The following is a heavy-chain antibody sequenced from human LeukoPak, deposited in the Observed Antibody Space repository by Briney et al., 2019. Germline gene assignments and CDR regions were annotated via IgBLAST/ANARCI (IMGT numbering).Heavy chain of an antibody. CDR3: ARHPSRARSLKFYYYYYMDV. J-gene: IGHJ6*03. CDR2: ISSSGSTI. Sequence: PGGSLRLSCAASGFTFSDYYMSWIRQAPGKGLEWVSYISSSGSTIYYADSVKGRFTISRDNAKNSLYLQMNSLRAEDTAVYYCARHPSRARSLKFYYYYYMDVWGKGTTVTVSS. CDR1: GFTFSDYY. V-gene: IGHV3-11*04.